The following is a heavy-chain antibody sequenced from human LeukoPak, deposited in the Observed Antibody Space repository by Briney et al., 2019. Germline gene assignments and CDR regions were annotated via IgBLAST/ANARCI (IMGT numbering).Heavy chain of an antibody. J-gene: IGHJ4*02. V-gene: IGHV3-30*18. CDR2: ISYDGSNK. Sequence: HPGGSLRLSCAASGFTFSSYGMHWVRQAPGKGLEWVAVISYDGSNKYYADSVKGRFTISRDNSKNTLYLQMNSLRAEDTAVYYCAKDYESTGIGIDYWGQGTLVTVSS. CDR1: GFTFSSYG. D-gene: IGHD3-16*01. CDR3: AKDYESTGIGIDY.